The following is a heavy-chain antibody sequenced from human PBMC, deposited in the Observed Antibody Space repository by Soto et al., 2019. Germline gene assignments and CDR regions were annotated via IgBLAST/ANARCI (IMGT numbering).Heavy chain of an antibody. V-gene: IGHV1-3*04. J-gene: IGHJ4*02. Sequence: HVQLVQSGAAVKKPGASVKVACKAFGYLFTGYFIYWVRHDPGHRLEWMGWIHIAKDNIKYSQKFQRRHTYTNERSARTSYMELSNLKTEDTAVYYCAREQPAGYTHFEYCGKESLVNV. CDR2: IHIAKDNI. D-gene: IGHD3-9*01. CDR3: AREQPAGYTHFEY. CDR1: GYLFTGYF.